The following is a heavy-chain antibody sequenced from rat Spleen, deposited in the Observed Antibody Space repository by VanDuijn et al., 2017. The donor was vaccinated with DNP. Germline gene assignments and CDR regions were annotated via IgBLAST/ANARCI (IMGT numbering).Heavy chain of an antibody. CDR2: INPDGGST. V-gene: IGHV5-58*01. J-gene: IGHJ2*01. Sequence: EVQLVETGGGLVQSGRPLKLSCIASGFTFSSYWMFWVRQAPGEGLEWIASINPDGGSTYYPDPVRGRFTISRDNAENTVYLQMSSLRSEDTATYYCASWAPIAPISTSNYWGQGVMVTVSS. CDR3: ASWAPIAPISTSNY. CDR1: GFTFSSYW. D-gene: IGHD1-2*01.